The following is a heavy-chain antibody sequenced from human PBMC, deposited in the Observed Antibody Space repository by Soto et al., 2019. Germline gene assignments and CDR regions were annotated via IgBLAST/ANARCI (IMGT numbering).Heavy chain of an antibody. J-gene: IGHJ6*02. V-gene: IGHV1-46*01. CDR2: INPSGGST. Sequence: SVKVSCKASGYTSTSYYMHWVRQAPGQGLEWMGIINPSGGSTSYAQKFQGRVTMTRDTSTSTVYMELSSLRSEDTAVYYCARDWYCSGRRCYPTQTTYYHYGIYVCGQGTTVSVSS. D-gene: IGHD2-15*01. CDR3: ARDWYCSGRRCYPTQTTYYHYGIYV. CDR1: GYTSTSYY.